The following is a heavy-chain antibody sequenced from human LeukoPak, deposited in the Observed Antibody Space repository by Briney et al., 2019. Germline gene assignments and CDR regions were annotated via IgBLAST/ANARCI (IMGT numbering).Heavy chain of an antibody. V-gene: IGHV3-30*02. J-gene: IGHJ6*03. CDR2: IPYDGTNK. CDR3: AKGSSGSYYSYYYYYMDV. CDR1: GFTFSNYG. D-gene: IGHD1-26*01. Sequence: PGGSLRLSCAVSGFTFSNYGMHWVRQAPGKGLEWVAFIPYDGTNKYYADSVKGRFTISRDNSKNTLYLQMNSLRAEDTAVYYCAKGSSGSYYSYYYYYMDVWGKGTTVTISS.